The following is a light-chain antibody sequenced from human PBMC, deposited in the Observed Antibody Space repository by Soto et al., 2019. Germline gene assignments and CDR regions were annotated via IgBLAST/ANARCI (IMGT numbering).Light chain of an antibody. Sequence: DIHMTQSPSTLSASVGDRVFITCRASQNIDRWLAWYQQKPRKAPQLLIYQESFPESGVPPRFRGSGSGTEFPLTITSLQPDDFATYFCQHYNSYPYSFGQGTKLEI. CDR3: QHYNSYPYS. CDR2: QES. J-gene: IGKJ2*03. V-gene: IGKV1-5*03. CDR1: QNIDRW.